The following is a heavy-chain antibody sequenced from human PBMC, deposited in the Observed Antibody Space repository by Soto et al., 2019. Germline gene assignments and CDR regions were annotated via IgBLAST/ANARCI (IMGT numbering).Heavy chain of an antibody. CDR2: IYDSGIT. D-gene: IGHD4-17*01. Sequence: SETLSLTCTVSGGSVGSGEYYYSWIRQPPGKGLEWIGYIYDSGITNYTPSLKGRVTMSVDTSKNQFSLKLSSVTAADTAVYYCARGLIFYGDYDYWGQGTLFTGSS. CDR3: ARGLIFYGDYDY. V-gene: IGHV4-61*08. CDR1: GGSVGSGEYY. J-gene: IGHJ4*02.